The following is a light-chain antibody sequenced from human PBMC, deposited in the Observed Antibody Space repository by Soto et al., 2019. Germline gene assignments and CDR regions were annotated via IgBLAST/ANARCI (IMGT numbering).Light chain of an antibody. CDR1: KLGDKF. V-gene: IGLV3-1*01. Sequence: SYELTQPPSVSVSPGQTARINCSGYKLGDKFTSWYQHKPGHSPILVIYEDVKRPSGTPERFSGSVSGNTATLSISGTQALDEADYYCQAWDTKAFYVFGTGTKLTVL. J-gene: IGLJ1*01. CDR3: QAWDTKAFYV. CDR2: EDV.